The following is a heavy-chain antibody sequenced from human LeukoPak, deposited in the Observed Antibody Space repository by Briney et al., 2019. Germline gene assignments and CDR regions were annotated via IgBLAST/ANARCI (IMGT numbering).Heavy chain of an antibody. Sequence: SETLSLTCTVSGGSISSYYWSWIRQPPGKGLEWIGYIYYSGSTKYNPSLKSRVTISVDTSKNQFSLRLSSVTAADTAVYYCARHYGSGTYPLDYWGQGTLATVSS. V-gene: IGHV4-59*08. CDR3: ARHYGSGTYPLDY. D-gene: IGHD3-10*01. CDR1: GGSISSYY. J-gene: IGHJ4*02. CDR2: IYYSGST.